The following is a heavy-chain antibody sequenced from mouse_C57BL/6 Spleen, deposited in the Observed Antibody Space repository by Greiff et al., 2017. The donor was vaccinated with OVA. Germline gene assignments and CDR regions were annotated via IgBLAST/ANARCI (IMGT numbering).Heavy chain of an antibody. CDR1: GYTFTSYD. J-gene: IGHJ4*01. V-gene: IGHV1-85*01. Sequence: VQLQQSGPELVKPGASVKLSCKASGYTFTSYDINWVKQRPGQGLEWIGWIYPRDGSTKYNEKFKGKATLTVDTSSSTAYMELHSLTSEDSAVYFCARSAKRGPSYYAMDYWGQGTSVTVSS. CDR2: IYPRDGST. CDR3: ARSAKRGPSYYAMDY.